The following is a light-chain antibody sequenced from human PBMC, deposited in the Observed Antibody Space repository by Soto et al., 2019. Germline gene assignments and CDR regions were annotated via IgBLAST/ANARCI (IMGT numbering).Light chain of an antibody. CDR1: QSVSIW. Sequence: DIQMTQSPSTLSASEGDRVTISCRASQSVSIWLAWYQQKPGRAPKLLIYKSSILESGVPSRFSGSGSGTEFTLTISSLQPDDFATYYCQHYGGMWTFGQGTKVDIK. CDR2: KSS. V-gene: IGKV1-5*03. J-gene: IGKJ1*01. CDR3: QHYGGMWT.